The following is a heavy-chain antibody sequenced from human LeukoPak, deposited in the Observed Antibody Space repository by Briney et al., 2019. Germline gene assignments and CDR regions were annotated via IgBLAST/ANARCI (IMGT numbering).Heavy chain of an antibody. Sequence: GGSLRLSCVASGFTFNTHAMTWVRQAPGKGLEWVSVISGSGGSTDYADSVKGRFTISRDNSKNTVYLQLNSLRVEDTAVYYCVKVPYGSGSYSTLDYWGQGTLVTVSS. V-gene: IGHV3-23*01. D-gene: IGHD3-10*01. J-gene: IGHJ4*02. CDR2: ISGSGGST. CDR3: VKVPYGSGSYSTLDY. CDR1: GFTFNTHA.